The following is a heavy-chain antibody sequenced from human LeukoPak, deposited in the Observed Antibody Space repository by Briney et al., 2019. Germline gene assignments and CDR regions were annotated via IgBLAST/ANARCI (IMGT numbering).Heavy chain of an antibody. CDR3: AKGASRCGGDCYDAFDT. Sequence: GGSLRLSCAASGFTFSSYAMSWVRQAPGKGLEWVSAISGSGDNTYYADSVKGRFTISRDNSGNTLYLQMNSLRAEDMAVYYCAKGASRCGGDCYDAFDTWGQGTMVTVSS. J-gene: IGHJ3*02. CDR1: GFTFSSYA. V-gene: IGHV3-23*01. D-gene: IGHD2-21*02. CDR2: ISGSGDNT.